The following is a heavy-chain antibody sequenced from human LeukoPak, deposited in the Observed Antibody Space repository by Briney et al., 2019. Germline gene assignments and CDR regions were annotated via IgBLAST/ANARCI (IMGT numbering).Heavy chain of an antibody. Sequence: GGSLRLSCAASGFTFSNAWMSWVRQAPAKGLEWVAVISYDGSNKYYADSVKGRFTISRDNSKNTLYLQMNSLRAEDTAVYYCAKNSMTTVTNYYFDYWGQGTLVTVSS. CDR1: GFTFSNAW. CDR2: ISYDGSNK. J-gene: IGHJ4*02. CDR3: AKNSMTTVTNYYFDY. V-gene: IGHV3-30*18. D-gene: IGHD4-11*01.